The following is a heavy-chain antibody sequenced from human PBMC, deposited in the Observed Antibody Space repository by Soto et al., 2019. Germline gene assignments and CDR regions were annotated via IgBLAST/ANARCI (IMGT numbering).Heavy chain of an antibody. V-gene: IGHV3-30*18. Sequence: QVQLVESGGGVVQPGRSLRLSCAASGFTFSSYGMHWVRQAPGKGLEWVAVISYDGSNKYYADSVKGRFTISRDNSKNTLYLQMNSLRPEDTAVYYCAKILQLGDYAYYYYGMDVWGKGTTVTVFS. CDR1: GFTFSSYG. CDR3: AKILQLGDYAYYYYGMDV. D-gene: IGHD4-17*01. J-gene: IGHJ6*04. CDR2: ISYDGSNK.